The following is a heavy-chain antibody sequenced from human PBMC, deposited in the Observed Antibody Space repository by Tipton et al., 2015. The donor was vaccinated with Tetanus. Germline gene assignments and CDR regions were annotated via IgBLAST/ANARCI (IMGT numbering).Heavy chain of an antibody. D-gene: IGHD1-14*01. CDR3: TRGGISGDYYSDY. CDR2: NNHNGNS. Sequence: TLSLTCTVSGGSISSSSYYWSWIRQAPGKGLEWSGENNHNGNSYYNPSLKSRVTISLDTSTSQFSLRLTSVTAADTAVYYCTRGGISGDYYSDYWGQGTLVTVSS. V-gene: IGHV4-39*01. CDR1: GGSISSSSYY. J-gene: IGHJ4*02.